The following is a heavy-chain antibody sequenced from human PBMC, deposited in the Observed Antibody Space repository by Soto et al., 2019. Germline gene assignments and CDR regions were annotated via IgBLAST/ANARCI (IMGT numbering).Heavy chain of an antibody. D-gene: IGHD1-26*01. CDR3: ARHGSYFGLDNWFDS. CDR2: IYPGDSDT. Sequence: GESLKIACKTSGFTFTAAWIGCVRQIPGKVLELMGVIYPGDSDTRYDPSFQGQVTISADKSISTTFLQWSSLTASDTAIYYCARHGSYFGLDNWFDSWAHGTLDTDSS. J-gene: IGHJ5*01. V-gene: IGHV5-51*01. CDR1: GFTFTAAW.